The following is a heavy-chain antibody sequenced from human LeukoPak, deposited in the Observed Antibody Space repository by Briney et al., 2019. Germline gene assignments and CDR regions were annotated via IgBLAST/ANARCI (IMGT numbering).Heavy chain of an antibody. CDR3: VRARYSSAWFDS. CDR1: RYIFDRYD. V-gene: IGHV1-8*01. D-gene: IGHD6-25*01. CDR2: MNPRTGNT. Sequence: ASVKVSCKASRYIFDRYDINWVRQATGRGLEWMGWMNPRTGNTGYAQRFQGRVNMTSDTPMTTAYMELNSLKSEDTAVYYCVRARYSSAWFDSWGHGTVVIVSS. J-gene: IGHJ5*01.